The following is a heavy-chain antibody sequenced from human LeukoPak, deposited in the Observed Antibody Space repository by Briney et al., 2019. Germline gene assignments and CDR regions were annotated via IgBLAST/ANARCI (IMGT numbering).Heavy chain of an antibody. CDR2: INHSGST. CDR3: ARVQPRGYSYGKGNFDY. Sequence: SETLYLTCAVYGGSFSGYYWSWIRQPPGKGLEWIGEINHSGSTNYNPSLKSRVTISVDTSKNQFSLKLSSVTAADTAVYYCARVQPRGYSYGKGNFDYWGQGTLVTVSS. V-gene: IGHV4-34*01. J-gene: IGHJ4*02. D-gene: IGHD5-18*01. CDR1: GGSFSGYY.